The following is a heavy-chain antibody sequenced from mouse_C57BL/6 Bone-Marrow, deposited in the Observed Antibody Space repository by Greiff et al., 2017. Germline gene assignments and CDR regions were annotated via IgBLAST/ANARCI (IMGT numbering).Heavy chain of an antibody. J-gene: IGHJ1*03. CDR3: AREGGTTGYFDV. D-gene: IGHD1-1*01. V-gene: IGHV3-3*01. Sequence: EVHLVESGPSLVRPSQTLSLTCTVTGFSINSDCYWIWIRQFPGNKLEYIGYTFYSGITYYNPSLESRTYITRDTSKNQFSLKLSSVTTEDTATYYCAREGGTTGYFDVWGTGTTVTVSS. CDR1: GFSINSDCY. CDR2: TFYSGIT.